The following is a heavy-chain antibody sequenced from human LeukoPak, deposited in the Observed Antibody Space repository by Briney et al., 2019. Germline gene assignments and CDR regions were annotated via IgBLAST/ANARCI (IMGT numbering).Heavy chain of an antibody. CDR3: ARWYYDSSGYHDY. D-gene: IGHD3-22*01. V-gene: IGHV1-2*06. Sequence: GASVKVSCKASGYTFTGYYMHWVRQAPGQGLEWMGRINPNSGGTNYAQKFQGRVTMTRDTSISTAYMELSRLRSDDTAVYYCARWYYDSSGYHDYWGQGTLVTVSS. J-gene: IGHJ4*02. CDR1: GYTFTGYY. CDR2: INPNSGGT.